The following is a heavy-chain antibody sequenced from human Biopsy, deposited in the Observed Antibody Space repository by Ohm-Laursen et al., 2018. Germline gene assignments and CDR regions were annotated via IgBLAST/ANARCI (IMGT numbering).Heavy chain of an antibody. J-gene: IGHJ4*02. Sequence: SVKVSCKASSYTFTDYNIHWMRQAPGQGLEWLGYINCKTGATNYAQKFQGTVTMTRDTSISTAYLALGSLRSVDTAIYYCARDPLNGHKHFDYWGQGSLVTVSS. D-gene: IGHD2-8*01. CDR1: SYTFTDYN. CDR2: INCKTGAT. V-gene: IGHV1-2*02. CDR3: ARDPLNGHKHFDY.